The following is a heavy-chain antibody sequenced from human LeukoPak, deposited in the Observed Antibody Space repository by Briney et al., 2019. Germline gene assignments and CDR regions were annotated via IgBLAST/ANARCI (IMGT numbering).Heavy chain of an antibody. D-gene: IGHD4-23*01. Sequence: ASVKVSCKASGYTFTSYGISGVRQAPGQGLEGMGWISAYNGNTNYAQKLQGRVTMTTDTSTSTAYMELRSLRSDDTAVYYCARALRWGPRGASNWYFDLWGRGTLVTVSS. CDR2: ISAYNGNT. CDR1: GYTFTSYG. J-gene: IGHJ2*01. V-gene: IGHV1-18*01. CDR3: ARALRWGPRGASNWYFDL.